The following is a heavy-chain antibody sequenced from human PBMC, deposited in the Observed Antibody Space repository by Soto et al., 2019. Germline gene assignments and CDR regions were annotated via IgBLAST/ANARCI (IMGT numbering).Heavy chain of an antibody. CDR1: GGSFSGYY. CDR2: INHSGST. D-gene: IGHD6-13*01. CDR3: ARDPVSAADP. V-gene: IGHV4-34*01. Sequence: QVQLQQWGAGLLKPSETLSLTCAVYGGSFSGYYWSWIRQPPGKGLEWIGEINHSGSTNYNPPLKSRVTISVDTSKTQFSLKLSSVTAADTAVYDCARDPVSAADPWGQGTLVTVSS. J-gene: IGHJ5*02.